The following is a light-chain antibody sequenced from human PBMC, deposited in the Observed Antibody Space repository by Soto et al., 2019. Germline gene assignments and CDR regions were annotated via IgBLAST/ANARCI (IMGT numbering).Light chain of an antibody. V-gene: IGLV1-47*01. Sequence: QSVLTQPPSASGTPGQRVSISCSGSSSNIGSNYVYWYQQLPGTAPKLLISKNDQRPSGVPDRISGSKSAASASLDISGPRCEDEADYYCAAWDDSLGGPGWVFGVGTQLTVL. CDR3: AAWDDSLGGPGWV. J-gene: IGLJ3*02. CDR2: KND. CDR1: SSNIGSNY.